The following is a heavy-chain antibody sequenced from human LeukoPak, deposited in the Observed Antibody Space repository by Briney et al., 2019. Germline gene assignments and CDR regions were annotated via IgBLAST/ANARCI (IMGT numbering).Heavy chain of an antibody. CDR1: GFTFSDYY. D-gene: IGHD6-13*01. J-gene: IGHJ5*02. CDR3: ARAVAAAADNWFDP. Sequence: GGSLRLSCAASGFTFSDYYMSWIRQAPGKGLEWVSYISSSGSTIYYADSVKGRFTISRDNAKNSLYLQMNSLRAEDTAVYYCARAVAAAADNWFDPWGQGTLVTVSS. CDR2: ISSSGSTI. V-gene: IGHV3-11*04.